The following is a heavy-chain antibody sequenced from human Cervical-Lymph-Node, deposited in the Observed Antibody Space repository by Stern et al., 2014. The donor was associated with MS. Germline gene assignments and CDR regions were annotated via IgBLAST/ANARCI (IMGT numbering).Heavy chain of an antibody. Sequence: EVHLVGSGGGLVQPGGSLRLSCAASGFTFSSFSMIWVRQAPGKGLEWLSYISNSGRTTSYADPVKGRITVSRDNDKYSLYLHMNSLRDEDTAVYYCARVDSGGPRGAFDIWGQGTMVTVSS. CDR1: GFTFSSFS. V-gene: IGHV3-48*02. CDR3: ARVDSGGPRGAFDI. CDR2: ISNSGRTT. J-gene: IGHJ3*02. D-gene: IGHD2-15*01.